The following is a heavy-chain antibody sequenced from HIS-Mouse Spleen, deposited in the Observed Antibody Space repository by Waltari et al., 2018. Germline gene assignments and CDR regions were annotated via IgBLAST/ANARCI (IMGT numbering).Heavy chain of an antibody. V-gene: IGHV6-1*01. Sequence: QVQLQQSGPGLVKPSQTLSLTCAIPGDRVPSNSAAWHWPRQSPSRGLEWLGRTYYRSKWYNDYAVSVKSRITINPDTSKNQFSLQLNSVTPEDTAVYYCARVTGDDAFDIWGQGTMVTVSS. CDR2: TYYRSKWYN. J-gene: IGHJ3*02. D-gene: IGHD7-27*01. CDR3: ARVTGDDAFDI. CDR1: GDRVPSNSAA.